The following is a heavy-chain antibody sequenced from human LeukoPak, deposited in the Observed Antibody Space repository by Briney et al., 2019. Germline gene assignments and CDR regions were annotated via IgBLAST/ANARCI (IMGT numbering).Heavy chain of an antibody. Sequence: PSETLSLTCAVYGGSFSGYYWSWIRQPPGKGLEWIGEINHSGSTNYNPSLKSRVTISVDTSKNQFSLKLSSVTAADTAVYYCASQKIAAAGSGWFDPWGQGTLVTVSS. D-gene: IGHD6-13*01. V-gene: IGHV4-34*01. J-gene: IGHJ5*02. CDR2: INHSGST. CDR3: ASQKIAAAGSGWFDP. CDR1: GGSFSGYY.